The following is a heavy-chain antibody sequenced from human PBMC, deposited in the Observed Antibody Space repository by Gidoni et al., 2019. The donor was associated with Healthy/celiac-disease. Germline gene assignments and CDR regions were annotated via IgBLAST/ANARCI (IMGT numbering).Heavy chain of an antibody. V-gene: IGHV3-9*01. CDR1: GFPFDDYA. Sequence: EVQLVDSGGGLVQPGRSLRLSCAASGFPFDDYAMHWVRQAPGKGLEWGSGIRWNSGSIDYADSVKGRFTISRDNAKNSLYLQMNSLRAEDTALYYCAKSFFREYNYGAFDYWGQGTLVTVSS. J-gene: IGHJ4*02. CDR3: AKSFFREYNYGAFDY. CDR2: IRWNSGSI. D-gene: IGHD5-18*01.